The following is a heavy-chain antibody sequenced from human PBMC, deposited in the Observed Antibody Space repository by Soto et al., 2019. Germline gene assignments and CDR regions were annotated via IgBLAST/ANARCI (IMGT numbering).Heavy chain of an antibody. CDR1: GFSFSSIGEG. CDR3: VQSRCGGDCLQSYSSHSYYGLDV. D-gene: IGHD2-21*02. V-gene: IGHV2-5*02. J-gene: IGHJ6*02. Sequence: QITLKESGPPLVKPTQPLTLTCTFPGFSFSSIGEGVGWIRQPPGKALEWLALIYWDDDKRYSPSLKSRLTITKDTTKNQVVFTMTNMDPVDTATYYCVQSRCGGDCLQSYSSHSYYGLDVWGQGTTVTVSS. CDR2: IYWDDDK.